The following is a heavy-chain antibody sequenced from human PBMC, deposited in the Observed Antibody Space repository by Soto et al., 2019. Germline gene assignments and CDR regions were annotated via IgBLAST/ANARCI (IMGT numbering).Heavy chain of an antibody. CDR2: ISYDGSNE. Sequence: GPLRPTCSASGCTFNTYGMPWVRQAPGKGLEWVAFISYDGSNEYYADSVKGRFTISRDNSKNTVFLQMNSLRGEDTAVYYCAKSLAVAAGWFDPWGQGALVTVYS. D-gene: IGHD6-19*01. J-gene: IGHJ5*02. CDR1: GCTFNTYG. V-gene: IGHV3-30*18. CDR3: AKSLAVAAGWFDP.